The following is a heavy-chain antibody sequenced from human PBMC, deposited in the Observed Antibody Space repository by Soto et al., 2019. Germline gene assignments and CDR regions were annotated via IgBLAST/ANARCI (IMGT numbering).Heavy chain of an antibody. CDR3: AIDPHIVVVIATTNYYYYYMDV. J-gene: IGHJ6*03. V-gene: IGHV1-3*01. D-gene: IGHD2-21*01. CDR2: INAGNDNT. CDR1: GYTFTSYA. Sequence: ASVKVSCKASGYTFTSYAMHWVRQAPGQRLEWMGWINAGNDNTKYSQKFQGRVTITRDTSASTAYMELSSLRSEDTAVYYCAIDPHIVVVIATTNYYYYYMDVWGKGTTVTVSS.